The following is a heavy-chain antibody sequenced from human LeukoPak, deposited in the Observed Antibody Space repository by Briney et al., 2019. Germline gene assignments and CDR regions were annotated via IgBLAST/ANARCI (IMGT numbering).Heavy chain of an antibody. CDR2: INPNSGGT. Sequence: ASVKVSCKASGYTFTGCYMHWVRQAPGQGLEWMGWINPNSGGTNYAQKFQGRVTMTRDTSISTAYMELSRLRSDDTAAYYCARGRYFDWFLFDYWGQGTLVTVSS. J-gene: IGHJ4*02. V-gene: IGHV1-2*02. CDR3: ARGRYFDWFLFDY. CDR1: GYTFTGCY. D-gene: IGHD3-9*01.